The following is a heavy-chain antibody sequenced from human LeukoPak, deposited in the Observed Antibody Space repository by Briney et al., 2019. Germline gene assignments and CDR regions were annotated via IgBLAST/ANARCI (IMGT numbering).Heavy chain of an antibody. CDR2: IYYSGST. J-gene: IGHJ3*02. Sequence: SQTLSLTCTVSGGSISSGGYYWSWIRQHPGKGLEWIGYIYYSGSTYYNPSLKSRVTISVDTSKNQFSLKLSSVTAADTAVYYCATSVSGAFDIWGQGTMVTVSS. V-gene: IGHV4-31*03. CDR1: GGSISSGGYY. CDR3: ATSVSGAFDI.